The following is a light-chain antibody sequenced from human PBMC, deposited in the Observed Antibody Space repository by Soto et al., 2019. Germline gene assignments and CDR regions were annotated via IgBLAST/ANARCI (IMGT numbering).Light chain of an antibody. Sequence: QAVLTQPASVSGSPGQSITISCTGTSSDVGSYNLVSWYQQHPGKAPKLRIYEGSKRPSGVSNRFSGSKSGNTASLTISGLQAEDEADYYCCSYAGSSNVVFGGGTKLTVL. J-gene: IGLJ2*01. CDR2: EGS. CDR3: CSYAGSSNVV. CDR1: SSDVGSYNL. V-gene: IGLV2-23*01.